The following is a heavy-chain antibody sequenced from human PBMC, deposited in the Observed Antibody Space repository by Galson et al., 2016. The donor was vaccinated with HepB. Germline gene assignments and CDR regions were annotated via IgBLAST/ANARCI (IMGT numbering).Heavy chain of an antibody. D-gene: IGHD5-12*01. J-gene: IGHJ4*02. Sequence: SLRLSCAASGFTFTSYAFNWVRQAPGRGLEWVSGISGSGYSTFYADSVQGRFTISRDNSKSTLYLQMNSLGAEDTAVYYCAKAEGLSASGYWLADSWGQGTLVTVSS. V-gene: IGHV3-23*01. CDR3: AKAEGLSASGYWLADS. CDR1: GFTFTSYA. CDR2: ISGSGYST.